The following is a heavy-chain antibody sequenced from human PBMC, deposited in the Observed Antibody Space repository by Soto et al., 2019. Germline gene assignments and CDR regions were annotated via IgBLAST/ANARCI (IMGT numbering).Heavy chain of an antibody. CDR3: TKDGDLWPTRGVLEY. J-gene: IGHJ4*02. CDR2: ISYDGSNK. D-gene: IGHD3-10*01. V-gene: IGHV3-30*18. Sequence: QVQLVESGGGVVQPGRSLRLSCAASGFTFSNYGIHWVRQAPGKGLEWVALISYDGSNKYYADSMKGRFTISRDNSKNTVYLQMNSLRAEDTAVYYCTKDGDLWPTRGVLEYWGQGTLVTVSS. CDR1: GFTFSNYG.